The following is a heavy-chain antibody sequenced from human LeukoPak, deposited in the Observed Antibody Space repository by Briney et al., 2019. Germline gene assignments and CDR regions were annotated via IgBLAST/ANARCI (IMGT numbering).Heavy chain of an antibody. CDR1: GGSISGYY. CDR3: ARLSATDYFDY. J-gene: IGHJ4*02. CDR2: IYYSGST. D-gene: IGHD6-13*01. V-gene: IGHV4-59*01. Sequence: PSETLSLTCTVSGGSISGYYWGWVRQPPGKGLEWIRYIYYSGSTNYNPSLKSRVTISVDPSKNQFSLKLSSVTAADTAVYYCARLSATDYFDYWGQGTLVTVSS.